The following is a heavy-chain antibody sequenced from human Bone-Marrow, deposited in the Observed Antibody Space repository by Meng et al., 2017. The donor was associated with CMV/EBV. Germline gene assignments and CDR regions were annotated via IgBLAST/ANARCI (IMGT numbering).Heavy chain of an antibody. CDR3: ARDPATYDILTSSPPHGGFDY. Sequence: ASVKVSCKASGYTFTSYDINWVRQATGQGLEWMGWMNPNSGNTGYAQKLQGRVTMTRNTSISTAYMELSSLRSEDTAVYYCARDPATYDILTSSPPHGGFDYWGQGKLVNVHS. D-gene: IGHD3-9*01. J-gene: IGHJ4*02. CDR2: MNPNSGNT. CDR1: GYTFTSYD. V-gene: IGHV1-8*01.